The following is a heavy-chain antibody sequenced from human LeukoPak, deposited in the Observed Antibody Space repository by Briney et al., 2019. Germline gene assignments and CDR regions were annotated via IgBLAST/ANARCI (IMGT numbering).Heavy chain of an antibody. D-gene: IGHD3-9*01. CDR1: GYIFTNFY. V-gene: IGHV1-2*02. CDR3: ASAKGNILTGYSYYYYYMDV. Sequence: ASVKVSCKASGYIFTNFYLHWVRQAPGQGLEWMGWINPSSGATNSAQKFQGRVTITTDESTSTAYMELSSLRSEDTAVYYCASAKGNILTGYSYYYYYMDVWGKGTTATVSS. CDR2: INPSSGAT. J-gene: IGHJ6*03.